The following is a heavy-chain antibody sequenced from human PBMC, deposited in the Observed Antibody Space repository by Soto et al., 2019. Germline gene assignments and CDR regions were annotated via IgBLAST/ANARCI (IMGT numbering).Heavy chain of an antibody. CDR1: GFTFSSYA. Sequence: EVQLLESGGGLVQPGGSLRLSCAASGFTFSSYAMSWVRQAPGKGLEWVSVISGSGDSTYYADSVKGRFTISRDNSRNTLYLQMTGLRAEDTAVYYGAKRGSGSQFDYWGQGTRVTVSS. J-gene: IGHJ4*02. V-gene: IGHV3-23*01. CDR3: AKRGSGSQFDY. CDR2: ISGSGDST. D-gene: IGHD1-26*01.